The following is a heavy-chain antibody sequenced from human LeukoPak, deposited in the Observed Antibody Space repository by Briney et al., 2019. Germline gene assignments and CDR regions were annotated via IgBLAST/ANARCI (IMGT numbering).Heavy chain of an antibody. Sequence: GGSLRLSCAASGFTFSPFTNFAMSWVRQAPGEGLECVSVISGSGGSTYYADSVKGRFTISRDNSKKTVDLKMNSLRAEDTAVYFCAKGHSDFGTGFDGWGQGTLVTVSS. V-gene: IGHV3-23*01. J-gene: IGHJ4*02. CDR3: AKGHSDFGTGFDG. D-gene: IGHD4-17*01. CDR1: GFTFSPFTNFA. CDR2: ISGSGGST.